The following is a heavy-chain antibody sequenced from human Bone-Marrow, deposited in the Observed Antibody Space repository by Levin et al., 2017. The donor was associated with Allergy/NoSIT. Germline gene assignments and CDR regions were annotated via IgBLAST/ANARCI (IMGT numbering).Heavy chain of an antibody. CDR3: ARFPCGSSTCYPQFDS. CDR2: VVPIFKTP. V-gene: IGHV1-69*13. J-gene: IGHJ4*02. CDR1: EGTFRNYA. Sequence: SVKVSCKAPEGTFRNYAISWVRQAPGQGLEWLGRVVPIFKTPNYAEKFQDRLTITADDSTTTAYMELRSLRFEDTALYYCARFPCGSSTCYPQFDSWGQGTRVTVS. D-gene: IGHD2-2*01.